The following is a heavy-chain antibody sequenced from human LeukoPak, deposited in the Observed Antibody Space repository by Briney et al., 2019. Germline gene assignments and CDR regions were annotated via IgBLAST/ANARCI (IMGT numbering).Heavy chain of an antibody. CDR2: IYISGST. J-gene: IGHJ4*02. CDR3: AREIPLVGATDY. D-gene: IGHD1-26*01. Sequence: SETLSLTCTDSGGSISSYYWSWIRQPAGKGLEWIGRIYISGSTNYNPSLKSRVTMSVDTSKNQFSLKLSSVTAADTAVYYCAREIPLVGATDYWGQGTLVTVSS. CDR1: GGSISSYY. V-gene: IGHV4-4*07.